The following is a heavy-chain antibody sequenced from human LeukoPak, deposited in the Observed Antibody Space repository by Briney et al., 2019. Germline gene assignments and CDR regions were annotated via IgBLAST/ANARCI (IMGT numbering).Heavy chain of an antibody. CDR3: ARDPRTGSPDYFDY. J-gene: IGHJ4*02. Sequence: GGSLRLSCATSGFTFNNYPMHWVRQAPGKGLEWVAVIGYDGRFKFHADSVKGRFTISRDDSGNTLYLQMNSLRPEDTAVYYCARDPRTGSPDYFDYWGQGTLVTVST. CDR2: IGYDGRFK. CDR1: GFTFNNYP. D-gene: IGHD3-10*01. V-gene: IGHV3-30*04.